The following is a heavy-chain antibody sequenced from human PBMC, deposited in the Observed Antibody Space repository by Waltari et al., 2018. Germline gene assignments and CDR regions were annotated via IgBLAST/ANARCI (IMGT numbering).Heavy chain of an antibody. J-gene: IGHJ4*02. V-gene: IGHV4-59*01. CDR2: IYYSGST. D-gene: IGHD6-19*01. CDR1: GGSISSYY. Sequence: QVQLQESGPGLVKPSETLSLTCTVSGGSISSYYWSWIRQPPGKGLEWIGYIYYSGSTNDNPSLKSRVTISVDTSKNQFSLKLSSVTAADTAVYYCARGIAVAGTRYFDYWGQGTLVTVSS. CDR3: ARGIAVAGTRYFDY.